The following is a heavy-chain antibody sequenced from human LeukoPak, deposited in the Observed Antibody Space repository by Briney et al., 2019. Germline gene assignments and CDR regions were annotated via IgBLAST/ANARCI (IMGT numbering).Heavy chain of an antibody. CDR3: ALNSYESSGFDAFDI. CDR2: INPYSGGT. V-gene: IGHV1-2*02. Sequence: ASVKVSCKASGYXFTGFYMHWVRQAPGHGLEWIGWINPYSGGTNYAQKFQGRVTLTRDTSITTAYMELSRLTSDDTAVYYCALNSYESSGFDAFDIWGQGTMVTVSS. J-gene: IGHJ3*02. CDR1: GYXFTGFY. D-gene: IGHD3-22*01.